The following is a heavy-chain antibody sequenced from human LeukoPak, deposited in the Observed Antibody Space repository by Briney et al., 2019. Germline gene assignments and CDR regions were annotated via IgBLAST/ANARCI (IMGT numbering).Heavy chain of an antibody. Sequence: SETLSLTCTVSGGSISSYYWSWIRQPPGKGLEWIGYIYYSGSTNYNPSLKSRVTISVDTSKNQFSLKLSSVTAADTAVYYCARAGDGYNYVDAFDIWGQGTMVTVSS. V-gene: IGHV4-59*01. CDR1: GGSISSYY. CDR3: ARAGDGYNYVDAFDI. D-gene: IGHD5-12*01. CDR2: IYYSGST. J-gene: IGHJ3*02.